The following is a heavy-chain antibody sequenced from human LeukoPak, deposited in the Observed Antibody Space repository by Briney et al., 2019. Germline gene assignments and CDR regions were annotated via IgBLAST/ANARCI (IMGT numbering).Heavy chain of an antibody. CDR2: IYHSGST. Sequence: PSETLSLTCAVSGYSISSGCYWGWIRQPPGEGLEWIGSIYHSGSTYYNPSLKSRVTISVDTPKNQFSLKLSSVTAADTAVYYCARARDYGSGTWYFDYWGQGTLVTVSS. J-gene: IGHJ4*02. D-gene: IGHD3-10*01. CDR3: ARARDYGSGTWYFDY. V-gene: IGHV4-38-2*01. CDR1: GYSISSGCY.